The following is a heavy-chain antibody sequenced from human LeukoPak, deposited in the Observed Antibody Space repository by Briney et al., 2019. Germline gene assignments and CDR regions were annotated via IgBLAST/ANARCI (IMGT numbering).Heavy chain of an antibody. J-gene: IGHJ5*02. CDR1: GFTFSSYS. CDR2: ISSSSSYI. D-gene: IGHD4-17*01. CDR3: ARDYGDYGRGWFDP. V-gene: IGHV3-21*01. Sequence: PGGSLRLSCAASGFTFSSYSMNWVRQAPGKGLEWVSSISSSSSYIYYADSVKGRFTISRDHAKNSLYLQMNSLRAEDTAVYYCARDYGDYGRGWFDPWGQGTLVTVSS.